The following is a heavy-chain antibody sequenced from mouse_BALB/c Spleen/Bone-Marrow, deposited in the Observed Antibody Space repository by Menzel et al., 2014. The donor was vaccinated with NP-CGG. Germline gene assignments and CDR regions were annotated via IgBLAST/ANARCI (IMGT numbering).Heavy chain of an antibody. CDR3: ARSPQRDYAMDY. Sequence: EVMLVESGGGLVKPGGSLKLSCAASGFTFSSYATSWVRQSPEKRLEWVAEISSGGSYTYYPDTVTGRFTISRDNAKNTLYLEMSSLRSEDTAMYYCARSPQRDYAMDYWGQGTSVTVSS. J-gene: IGHJ4*01. D-gene: IGHD3-2*02. CDR1: GFTFSSYA. CDR2: ISSGGSYT. V-gene: IGHV5-9-4*01.